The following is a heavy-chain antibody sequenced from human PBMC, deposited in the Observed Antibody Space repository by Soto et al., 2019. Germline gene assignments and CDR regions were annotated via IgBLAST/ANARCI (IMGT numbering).Heavy chain of an antibody. CDR3: ARDLWVTHNWFDP. CDR1: GYTFTSYD. Sequence: ASVKVSCKASGYTFTSYDINWVRQATGQGLEWMGWMNPNSGNTGYAQKFQGRVTMTRNTSISTAYMELSSLRSEDTAVYYCARDLWVTHNWFDPPGQRTPVIVS. J-gene: IGHJ5*02. V-gene: IGHV1-8*01. D-gene: IGHD3-10*01. CDR2: MNPNSGNT.